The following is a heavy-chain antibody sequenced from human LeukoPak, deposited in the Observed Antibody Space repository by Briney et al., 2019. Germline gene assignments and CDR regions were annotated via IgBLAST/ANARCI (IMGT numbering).Heavy chain of an antibody. CDR2: INPNSGGT. CDR1: GYTFTGYY. D-gene: IGHD3-3*01. J-gene: IGHJ5*02. Sequence: GASVKVSCKASGYTFTGYYMHWVRQAPGQGLEWMGRINPNSGGTNYAQKFQGRVTITRDTSISTAYMELSRLRSDDTAVYYCARGGRVTIFGARNWFDPWGQGTLVTVSS. V-gene: IGHV1-2*06. CDR3: ARGGRVTIFGARNWFDP.